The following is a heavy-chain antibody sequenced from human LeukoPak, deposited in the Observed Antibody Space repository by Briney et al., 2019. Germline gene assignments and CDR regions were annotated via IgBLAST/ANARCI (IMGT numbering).Heavy chain of an antibody. Sequence: GGTLRLSCAASGFTFSSYGMSWVREAPGKGLEWVSAISGSGGSTYYADSVKGRFTISRDNSKNTLYLQMNSLRAEDTAVYYCAKWYRGGVIVGATTVLTTYFDYWGQGTLVTVSS. CDR1: GFTFSSYG. CDR2: ISGSGGST. D-gene: IGHD1-26*01. J-gene: IGHJ4*02. V-gene: IGHV3-23*01. CDR3: AKWYRGGVIVGATTVLTTYFDY.